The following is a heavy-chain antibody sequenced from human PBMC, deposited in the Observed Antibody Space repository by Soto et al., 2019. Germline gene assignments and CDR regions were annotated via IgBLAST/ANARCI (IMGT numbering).Heavy chain of an antibody. J-gene: IGHJ6*02. CDR2: INPSGGST. Sequence: ASVKVSCKASGYTFTSYYMHWVRQAPGQGLEWKGIINPSGGSTSYAQKFQGRVTMTRDTSTSTVYMELSSLRSEDTAVYYCARGSIAARLVSSDYYYYGMDVWGQGTTVTVSS. V-gene: IGHV1-46*01. D-gene: IGHD6-6*01. CDR1: GYTFTSYY. CDR3: ARGSIAARLVSSDYYYYGMDV.